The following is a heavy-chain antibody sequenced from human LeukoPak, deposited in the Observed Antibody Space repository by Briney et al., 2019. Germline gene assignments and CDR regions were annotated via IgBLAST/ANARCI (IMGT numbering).Heavy chain of an antibody. CDR3: ARAPNYYDSSGYYAFDI. D-gene: IGHD3-22*01. J-gene: IGHJ3*02. V-gene: IGHV3-11*04. CDR1: GFTFSDYY. Sequence: GRPLRLSCAASGFTFSDYYMSWIRQDPGKGLEWVSYISSSGSTIYYADSVKGRFPISRDNAKNSLYLQMNSLRAEDTAVYYCARAPNYYDSSGYYAFDIWGQGTMVTVSS. CDR2: ISSSGSTI.